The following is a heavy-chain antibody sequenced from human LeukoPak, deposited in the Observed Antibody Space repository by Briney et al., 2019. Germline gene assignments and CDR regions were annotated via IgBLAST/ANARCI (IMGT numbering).Heavy chain of an antibody. V-gene: IGHV3-23*01. J-gene: IGHJ4*02. CDR2: ISGTGGST. Sequence: GGSLRLSCAASGFTFSSYAMSWVRQAPGKGLEWVSTISGTGGSTYYADSVKGQFTISRDNSKNTLYLQMNSLRAEDTAVYYCATHVRSTWYGDLGYWGQGTLVTVSS. CDR3: ATHVRSTWYGDLGY. CDR1: GFTFSSYA. D-gene: IGHD6-13*01.